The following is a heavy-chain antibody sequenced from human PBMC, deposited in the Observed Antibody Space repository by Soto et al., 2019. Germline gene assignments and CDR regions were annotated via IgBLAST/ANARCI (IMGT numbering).Heavy chain of an antibody. Sequence: QPGGSLRLSCAASGFSFSGYGMNWVRQAPGKGLEWISYISISGSLVYYADSLKGRFTISRDNAKNSLYLQMNSLRAEDTAVYYCAHTVTTVEYWGQGKLVSVSA. J-gene: IGHJ4*02. CDR2: ISISGSLV. CDR3: AHTVTTVEY. V-gene: IGHV3-48*03. CDR1: GFSFSGYG. D-gene: IGHD4-17*01.